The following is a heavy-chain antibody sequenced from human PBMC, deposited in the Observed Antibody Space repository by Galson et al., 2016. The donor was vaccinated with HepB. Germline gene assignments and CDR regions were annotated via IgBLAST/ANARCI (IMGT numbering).Heavy chain of an antibody. V-gene: IGHV3-74*01. CDR3: ATLTGWRDLFDY. CDR2: INSDGSTI. D-gene: IGHD6-19*01. J-gene: IGHJ4*02. CDR1: GFPFRSYW. Sequence: SLRLSCAASGFPFRSYWMHWVRQAPGKGLEWLSHINSDGSTIVYADSVKGRFTISRDNARRTVYLEMNSLRGEDTAVYYCATLTGWRDLFDYWGQGTLVTVSS.